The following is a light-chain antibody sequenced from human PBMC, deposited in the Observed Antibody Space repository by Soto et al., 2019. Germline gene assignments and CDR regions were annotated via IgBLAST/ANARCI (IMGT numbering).Light chain of an antibody. J-gene: IGKJ3*01. CDR1: QSVSNNY. CDR2: DAS. Sequence: EIVMTQCPATLSVSPGERSTVCCRASQSVSNNYLAWYQQKPGQAPRLLIYDASNRATGIPARFSGSGSGTDFTLTISSLEPEDFAVYYCQQRSNWLFGPGTKVDIK. CDR3: QQRSNWL. V-gene: IGKV3-11*01.